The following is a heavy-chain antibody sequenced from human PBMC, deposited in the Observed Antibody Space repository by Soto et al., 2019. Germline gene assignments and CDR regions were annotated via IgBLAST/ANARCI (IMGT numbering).Heavy chain of an antibody. D-gene: IGHD3-22*01. Sequence: PSETLSLTCTVSGGSISSGDYYWSWIRQPPGKGLQWIGYIYYSGSTYYNPSLKSRVTISVDTSKNQFSLKLSSVTAADTAVYYCARIHDSSGYSYRRLAYWVQGNLVTVSS. CDR2: IYYSGST. CDR1: GGSISSGDYY. V-gene: IGHV4-30-4*01. CDR3: ARIHDSSGYSYRRLAY. J-gene: IGHJ4*02.